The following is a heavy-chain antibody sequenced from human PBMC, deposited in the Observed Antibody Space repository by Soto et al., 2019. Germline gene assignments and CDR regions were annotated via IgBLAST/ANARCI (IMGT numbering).Heavy chain of an antibody. CDR2: IYYSGST. J-gene: IGHJ6*02. V-gene: IGHV4-31*03. CDR1: GGSISSYAYY. D-gene: IGHD7-27*01. CDR3: ARDLGRNFGMDV. Sequence: QVQLQESGPGLVKPSQTLSLTCTVSGGSISSYAYYWNWISQHPGKGLEWIGYIYYSGSTYYNPSLKSRVTISVDASKNQFSLKLSSVTGADTAVYYCARDLGRNFGMDVWGQGTTVTVSS.